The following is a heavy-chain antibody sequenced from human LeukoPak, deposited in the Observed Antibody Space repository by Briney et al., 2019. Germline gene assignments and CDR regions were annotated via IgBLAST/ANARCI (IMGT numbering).Heavy chain of an antibody. Sequence: GAFLNISCKGSGYSFTSYWIGWVRQMPGKGLEWMGIIYPGDCDTRYSTSFHGQATISATKSISTAYLQCSSLKDSNTAIYYCARNNDSSGYPVYWGQGTLVTVSS. D-gene: IGHD3-22*01. V-gene: IGHV5-51*01. CDR1: GYSFTSYW. J-gene: IGHJ4*02. CDR3: ARNNDSSGYPVY. CDR2: IYPGDCDT.